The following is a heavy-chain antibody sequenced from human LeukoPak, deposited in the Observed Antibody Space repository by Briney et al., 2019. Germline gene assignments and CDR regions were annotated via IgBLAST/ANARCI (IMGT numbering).Heavy chain of an antibody. CDR2: INHSGST. CDR1: GGSFSGYY. J-gene: IGHJ3*02. Sequence: PSETLSLTCAVYGGSFSGYYWSWIRQPPGKGLEWIGEINHSGSTNYNPSLKSRVTISVDTSKNQFSLKLSSVTAADTAVYYCARQGVKLDAFDIWGQGIMVTVSS. D-gene: IGHD3-22*01. CDR3: ARQGVKLDAFDI. V-gene: IGHV4-34*01.